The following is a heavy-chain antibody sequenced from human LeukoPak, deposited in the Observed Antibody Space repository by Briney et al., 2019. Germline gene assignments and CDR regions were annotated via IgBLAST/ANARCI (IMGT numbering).Heavy chain of an antibody. CDR1: GYTFTSYG. D-gene: IGHD1-26*01. CDR2: ISAYNGNT. V-gene: IGHV1-18*01. Sequence: GASVKVSCKASGYTFTSYGISWVRQAPGQGLEWMGWISAYNGNTNYAQKLQGRVTMSTDTSTSTAYMELRSLRSDDTAVYYCARDDSGSYDHDAFDIWGQGTMVTVSS. J-gene: IGHJ3*02. CDR3: ARDDSGSYDHDAFDI.